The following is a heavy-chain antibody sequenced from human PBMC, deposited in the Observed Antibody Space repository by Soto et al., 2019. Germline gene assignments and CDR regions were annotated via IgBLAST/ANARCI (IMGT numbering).Heavy chain of an antibody. Sequence: QVHLVQSGAEVKTPGSSVKVSCRVPGGSFSTYAISWVRQAPGQGLEWMGGIIPICPKPRYGQKFQPRVTVTADESTASAYMELDNLRSEDTAVYYCARDKDRVELGGNNYYATDVWGQGTTVTVSS. CDR2: IIPICPKP. J-gene: IGHJ6*02. CDR1: GGSFSTYA. D-gene: IGHD1-26*01. V-gene: IGHV1-69*12. CDR3: ARDKDRVELGGNNYYATDV.